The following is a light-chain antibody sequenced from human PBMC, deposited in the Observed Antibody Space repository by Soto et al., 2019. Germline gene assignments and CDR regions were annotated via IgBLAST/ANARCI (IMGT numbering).Light chain of an antibody. Sequence: SYELTQPPSVSVAPGQTASITCWGNNVGSKSVHWYQQKPGQAPVLVVYDDSDRPSGIPERFSGSNSGNTATLTISRVEAGDEADYYCQVWDSSSARLSVFATAPKVNVL. CDR3: QVWDSSSARLSV. CDR2: DDS. CDR1: NVGSKS. V-gene: IGLV3-21*02. J-gene: IGLJ1*01.